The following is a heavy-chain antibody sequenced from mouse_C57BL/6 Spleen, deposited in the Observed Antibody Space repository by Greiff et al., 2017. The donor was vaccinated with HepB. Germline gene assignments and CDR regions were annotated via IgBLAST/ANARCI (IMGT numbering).Heavy chain of an antibody. J-gene: IGHJ4*01. D-gene: IGHD2-3*01. V-gene: IGHV14-4*01. CDR3: TTYDGYYAMDY. Sequence: VQLQQSGAEPVRPGASVKLSCTASGFNIKDDYMHWVKQRPEQGLEWIGWIDPENGDTEYASKFQGKATITADTSSNTAYLQLSSLTSEDTAVYYCTTYDGYYAMDYWGQGTSVTVSS. CDR2: IDPENGDT. CDR1: GFNIKDDY.